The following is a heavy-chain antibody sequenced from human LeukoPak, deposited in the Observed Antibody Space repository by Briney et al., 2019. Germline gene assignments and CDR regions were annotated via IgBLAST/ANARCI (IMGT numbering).Heavy chain of an antibody. V-gene: IGHV4-34*01. CDR1: GVSFSGYY. CDR2: IYYSGST. Sequence: SETLSLTCAVYGVSFSGYYWSWIRQPPGKGLEWIGSIYYSGSTYYNPSLKSRVTISVDTSKNQFSLKLSSVTAADTAVYYCARQETYYDFWSGYIGDAFDIWGKGTTVTVSS. J-gene: IGHJ3*02. CDR3: ARQETYYDFWSGYIGDAFDI. D-gene: IGHD3-3*01.